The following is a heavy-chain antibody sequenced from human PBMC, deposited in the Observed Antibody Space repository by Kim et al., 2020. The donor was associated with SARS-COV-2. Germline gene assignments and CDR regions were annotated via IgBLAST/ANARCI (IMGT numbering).Heavy chain of an antibody. CDR3: ARKGNYYDSSGPTPFDY. CDR2: INHSGST. J-gene: IGHJ4*01. D-gene: IGHD3-22*01. Sequence: SETLSLTCAVYGGSFSGYYWSWIRQPPGKGLEWIGEINHSGSTNYNPSLKSRVTISVDTSKNQFSLKLSSVTAADTAVYYCARKGNYYDSSGPTPFDYWG. V-gene: IGHV4-34*01. CDR1: GGSFSGYY.